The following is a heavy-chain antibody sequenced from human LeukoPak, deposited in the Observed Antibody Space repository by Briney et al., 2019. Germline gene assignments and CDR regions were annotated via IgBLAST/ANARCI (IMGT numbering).Heavy chain of an antibody. J-gene: IGHJ3*02. CDR1: GDSISSSSYY. CDR2: IYYSGSP. D-gene: IGHD2-15*01. CDR3: VRSGFYCSGGGCYTAFDI. Sequence: PSETLSLTCNVSGDSISSSSYYWDWIRQPPGKGLDWIGSIYYSGSPYYNPSLKSRVTISVDTSKNQFSVKMNSVTAADTAMYYCVRSGFYCSGGGCYTAFDIWGQGTVVTVSS. V-gene: IGHV4-39*07.